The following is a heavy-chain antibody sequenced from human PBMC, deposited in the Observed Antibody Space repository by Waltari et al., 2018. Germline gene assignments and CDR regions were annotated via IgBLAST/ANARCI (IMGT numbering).Heavy chain of an antibody. CDR3: ASEGVYDSSGYYYFDY. CDR1: GYSFTSYW. CDR2: IYPGDSDT. V-gene: IGHV5-51*01. D-gene: IGHD3-22*01. J-gene: IGHJ4*02. Sequence: EVQLVQSGAEVKKPGESLKLSCKGSGYSFTSYWIGWVRQMPGKGLEWMGIIYPGDSDTRYSPSFQGQVTISADKSISTAYLQWSSLKASDTAMYYCASEGVYDSSGYYYFDYWGQGTLVTVSS.